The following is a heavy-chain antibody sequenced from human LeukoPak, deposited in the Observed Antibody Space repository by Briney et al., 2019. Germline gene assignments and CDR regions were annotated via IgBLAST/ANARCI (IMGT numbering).Heavy chain of an antibody. CDR3: ARDLEYSPIVEATTGDY. V-gene: IGHV3-21*01. CDR2: ISSSSSYI. J-gene: IGHJ4*02. D-gene: IGHD1-26*01. CDR1: GFTFSSYS. Sequence: PGGSLRLSCAASGFTFSSYSMNWVRQAPGKGLEWVSSISSSSSYIYYADSVKGRFTISRDNAKNSLYLQMNSLRAEDTAVYYCARDLEYSPIVEATTGDYWGQGTLDTVSS.